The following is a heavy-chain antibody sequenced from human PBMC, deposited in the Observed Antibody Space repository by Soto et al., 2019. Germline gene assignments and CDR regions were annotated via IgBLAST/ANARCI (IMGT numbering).Heavy chain of an antibody. J-gene: IGHJ4*02. Sequence: VASVKVSCKASGYTFTGYYMHWVRQAPGQGLEWMGWINPNSGGTNYAQKLQGRVTMTTDTSTSTAYMELRSLRSDDTAVYYCARDRIVRYYDSSGYDFDYWGQGTLVTVSS. V-gene: IGHV1-2*02. CDR1: GYTFTGYY. CDR2: INPNSGGT. D-gene: IGHD3-22*01. CDR3: ARDRIVRYYDSSGYDFDY.